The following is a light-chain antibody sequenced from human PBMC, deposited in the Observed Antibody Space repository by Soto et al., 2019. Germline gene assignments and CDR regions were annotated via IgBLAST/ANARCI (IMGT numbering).Light chain of an antibody. CDR3: QSYDRSLRTYV. CDR1: SSDVGGYNY. V-gene: IGLV2-8*01. CDR2: EVN. Sequence: QSVLTQPPSASGSPGQSVAISCTGTSSDVGGYNYVSWYQQHPGKAPKLMIYEVNKRPSGVPDRFSGSKSGNTASLTVSGLQAEDEADYFCQSYDRSLRTYVFGTATKLTVL. J-gene: IGLJ1*01.